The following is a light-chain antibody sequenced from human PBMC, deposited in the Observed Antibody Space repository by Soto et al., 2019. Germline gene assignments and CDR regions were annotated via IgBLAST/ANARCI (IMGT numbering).Light chain of an antibody. CDR1: SDDVGSYNL. J-gene: IGLJ2*01. CDR2: EVT. CDR3: CSYAGRTSVT. Sequence: QSALTQPASVSGSHGQSITISCTGTSDDVGSYNLVSWYQQYPGKAPKVLIYEVTKRPSGVSDRFSGSKSGNTASLTISGLQAEDEAAYYCCSYAGRTSVTFGGGTKLTVL. V-gene: IGLV2-23*02.